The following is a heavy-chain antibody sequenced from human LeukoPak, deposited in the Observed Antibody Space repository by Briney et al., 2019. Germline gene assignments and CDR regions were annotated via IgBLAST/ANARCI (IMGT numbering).Heavy chain of an antibody. V-gene: IGHV3-21*01. CDR3: ARWQQPGGY. D-gene: IGHD6-13*01. CDR2: ISSSSSYI. J-gene: IGHJ4*02. CDR1: GFTFSSYS. Sequence: GGSLRLSCAASGFTFSSYSMNWVRQAPGKGLEWVSSISSSSSYIYYAGSVKGRFTISRDNAKNSLYLQMNSLRAEDTAVYYCARWQQPGGYWGQGTLVTVSS.